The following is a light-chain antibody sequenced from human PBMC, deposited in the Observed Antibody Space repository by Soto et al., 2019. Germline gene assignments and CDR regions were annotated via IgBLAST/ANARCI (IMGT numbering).Light chain of an antibody. CDR2: GAS. J-gene: IGKJ1*01. CDR3: QQYDNWPRT. CDR1: QGVSTN. Sequence: ELVMTQSPATLSLSPGERATLSCRASQGVSTNLAWYQQKPGQAPGLLIYGASTRATDVPARFSGSGSGTEFTLTISSLQSEDFAAYYCQQYDNWPRTFGQGTKVEL. V-gene: IGKV3-15*01.